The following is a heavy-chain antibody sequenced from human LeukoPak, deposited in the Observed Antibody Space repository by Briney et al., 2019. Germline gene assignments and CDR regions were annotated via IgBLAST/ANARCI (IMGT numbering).Heavy chain of an antibody. CDR1: GFTFSSYR. CDR2: ISSSSSTI. J-gene: IGHJ4*02. CDR3: ARGSNIVGTTTYFDF. V-gene: IGHV3-48*02. D-gene: IGHD1-26*01. Sequence: GGSLRLSCAASGFTFSSYRMNWVRQAPGKGLEWVSYISSSSSTIYYADSVKGRFSVSRDNAKNSLYLQMNSLRDEDTAVFYCARGSNIVGTTTYFDFWGQGTLVTVSS.